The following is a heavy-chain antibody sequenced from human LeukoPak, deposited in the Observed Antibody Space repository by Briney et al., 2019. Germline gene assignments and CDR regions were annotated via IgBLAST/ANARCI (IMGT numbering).Heavy chain of an antibody. CDR2: LSSSSSTI. CDR3: ARATLAVQYYFDY. CDR1: GFNFSSYS. Sequence: GGSLRVSCAASGFNFSSYSMNWVRQAPGKGLEWLSYLSSSSSTIYYADSVKGRFTISRDNAQNSLYLQMNSLRDEDTAVYYCARATLAVQYYFDYWGQGTLVTVSS. J-gene: IGHJ4*02. V-gene: IGHV3-48*02. D-gene: IGHD6-6*01.